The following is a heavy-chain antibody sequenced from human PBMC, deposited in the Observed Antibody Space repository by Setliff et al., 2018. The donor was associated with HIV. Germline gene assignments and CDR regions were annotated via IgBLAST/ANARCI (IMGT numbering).Heavy chain of an antibody. Sequence: SETLSLTCTVSGDSISSYYWSWIRQSAGKGLEWIGRIYITGSTNYNPSLQSRVTMSVDTSKNQSSLKLTSVTAADTAVYFCARDAFHSGSYYNDYWGQGIRVTVSS. CDR1: GDSISSYY. CDR3: ARDAFHSGSYYNDY. D-gene: IGHD3-10*01. CDR2: IYITGST. J-gene: IGHJ4*02. V-gene: IGHV4-4*07.